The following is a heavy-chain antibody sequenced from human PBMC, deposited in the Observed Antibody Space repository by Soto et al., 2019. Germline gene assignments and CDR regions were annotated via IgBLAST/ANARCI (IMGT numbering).Heavy chain of an antibody. J-gene: IGHJ6*01. CDR2: ISDSGAST. V-gene: IGHV3-23*01. Sequence: GWSXRLSCAASVFTFVIYYITLFRHAPGKGPEFVSSISDSGASTYYADSVKGRFTISRYNAKNTLYLQMNSLRAEDTAVYYCEKWGEDWGYKYYGMQVWGQGTTVNV. D-gene: IGHD1-1*01. CDR3: EKWGEDWGYKYYGMQV. CDR1: VFTFVIYY.